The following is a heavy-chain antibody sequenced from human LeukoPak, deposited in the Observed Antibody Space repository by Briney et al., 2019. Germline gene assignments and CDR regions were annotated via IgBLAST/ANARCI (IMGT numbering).Heavy chain of an antibody. CDR2: FYNSGST. V-gene: IGHV4-39*07. CDR3: ARDPYCSSTSCYDYYYYGMDV. J-gene: IGHJ6*02. Sequence: SETLSLTCTVSGGSISSSNYYWGWVRQPPGKGLEWIGSFYNSGSTFYNPSLKSRVTISVDTSKNQFSLKLSSVTAADTAVYYCARDPYCSSTSCYDYYYYGMDVWGQGTTVTVSS. CDR1: GGSISSSNYY. D-gene: IGHD2-2*01.